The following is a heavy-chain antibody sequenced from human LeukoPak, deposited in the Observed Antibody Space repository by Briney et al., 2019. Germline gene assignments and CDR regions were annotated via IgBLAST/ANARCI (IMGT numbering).Heavy chain of an antibody. Sequence: GGSLRLSCAASGFTFDDYGMSWVRQAPGKGLEWVSGINWNGGSTGYADSVKGRFTISRDGSKNTLYLQMNSLRVEDTAVYYCARGLFLSGYLDAFDIWGQGTVVTVPS. CDR3: ARGLFLSGYLDAFDI. CDR1: GFTFDDYG. CDR2: INWNGGST. J-gene: IGHJ3*02. V-gene: IGHV3-20*04. D-gene: IGHD3-22*01.